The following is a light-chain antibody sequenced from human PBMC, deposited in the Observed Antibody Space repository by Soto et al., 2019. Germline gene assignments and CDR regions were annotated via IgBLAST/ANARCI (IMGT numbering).Light chain of an antibody. V-gene: IGKV3-20*01. Sequence: ENGLTKSPGTLSLSQGERATLSCRASQSVSSSYLAWYQQKPGQAPRLLIYGASSRATGIPDRFSGSGSGTDFTLTISRLEPEDFAVYYCQQYGSSPLTFGGGTKVAIK. CDR3: QQYGSSPLT. CDR1: QSVSSSY. CDR2: GAS. J-gene: IGKJ4*01.